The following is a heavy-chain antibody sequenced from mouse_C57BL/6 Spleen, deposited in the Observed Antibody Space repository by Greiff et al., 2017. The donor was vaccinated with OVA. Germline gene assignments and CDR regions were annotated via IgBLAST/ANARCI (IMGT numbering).Heavy chain of an antibody. J-gene: IGHJ2*01. CDR3: TTSYDYASDY. CDR1: GFNIKDDY. V-gene: IGHV14-4*01. Sequence: VQLQQPGAELVRPGASVKLSCTASGFNIKDDYMHWVKQRPEQGLEWIGWIDPENGDTEYASKFQGKATITADTSSNTAYLQLSSLTSEDTAVYYCTTSYDYASDYWGQGTTLTVSS. CDR2: IDPENGDT. D-gene: IGHD2-4*01.